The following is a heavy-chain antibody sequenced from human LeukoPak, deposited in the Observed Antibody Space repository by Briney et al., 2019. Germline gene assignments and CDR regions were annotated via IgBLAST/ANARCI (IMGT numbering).Heavy chain of an antibody. J-gene: IGHJ3*02. D-gene: IGHD3-9*01. CDR1: GFTFSSYG. CDR3: AKDPLRYFDWPSSGAFDI. V-gene: IGHV3-30*18. CDR2: ISYDGSNK. Sequence: GGSLRLSCAASGFTFSSYGMHWVRQAPGKGLEWVAVISYDGSNKYYADSVKGRFTISRDNSKNTLYLQMNSLRAEDTAVYYCAKDPLRYFDWPSSGAFDIWGQGTMVTVSS.